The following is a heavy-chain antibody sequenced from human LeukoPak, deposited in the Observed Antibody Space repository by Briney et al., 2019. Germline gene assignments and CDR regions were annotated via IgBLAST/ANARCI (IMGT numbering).Heavy chain of an antibody. CDR2: IWYEGSNK. D-gene: IGHD5-18*01. CDR1: GFTFSSYG. V-gene: IGHV3-33*01. Sequence: PVVSVRLSCAASGFTFSSYGMHWVRQAPGKGLEWVAVIWYEGSNKYDADSVKGRFTIPRDNSKNTLYLQMNSLGAEDTAVYYCARGNTAMVTWGQGTLVNVSP. J-gene: IGHJ4*02. CDR3: ARGNTAMVT.